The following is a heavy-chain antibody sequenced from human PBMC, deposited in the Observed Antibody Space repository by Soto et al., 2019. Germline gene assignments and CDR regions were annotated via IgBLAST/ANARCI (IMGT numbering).Heavy chain of an antibody. Sequence: VSCKASGGTFSSCAISWVRQAPGQGLERMGIINPSGGSTSYAQKFQGRDTMTRDTSASTVYMELSSLRSEDTAVYYCVRAATQRIVVVIYDYWGPGTLVTVSS. CDR2: INPSGGST. D-gene: IGHD3-22*01. V-gene: IGHV1-46*01. CDR3: VRAATQRIVVVIYDY. J-gene: IGHJ4*02. CDR1: GGTFSSCA.